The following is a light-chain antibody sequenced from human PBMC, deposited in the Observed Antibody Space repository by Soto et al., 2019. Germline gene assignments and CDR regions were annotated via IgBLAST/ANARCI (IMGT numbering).Light chain of an antibody. V-gene: IGKV1-5*03. Sequence: DIQMPQSPSTLSGCGGDRVIITCRASQTISSWLAWYQQNPGKAPKVLIYKASTLKSGVPSRFSGSASGTEFTLTISSLQPDYFSTYYCQHYNSYSEAVGQGTKVDLK. J-gene: IGKJ1*01. CDR1: QTISSW. CDR3: QHYNSYSEA. CDR2: KAS.